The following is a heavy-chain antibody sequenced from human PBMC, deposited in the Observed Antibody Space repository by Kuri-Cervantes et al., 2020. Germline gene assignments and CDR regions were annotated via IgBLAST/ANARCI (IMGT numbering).Heavy chain of an antibody. V-gene: IGHV3-21*03. CDR2: ISSSSSYI. CDR3: ARESGSSWYSEYFQH. Sequence: GGSLRLSCAASGFTFSTYSMSWVRQAPGKGLEWVSSISSSSSYIYYADSVKGRFTISRDNAKNSLYLQMNSLRAEDTAVYYCARESGSSWYSEYFQHWGQGTLVTVSS. J-gene: IGHJ1*01. D-gene: IGHD6-13*01. CDR1: GFTFSTYS.